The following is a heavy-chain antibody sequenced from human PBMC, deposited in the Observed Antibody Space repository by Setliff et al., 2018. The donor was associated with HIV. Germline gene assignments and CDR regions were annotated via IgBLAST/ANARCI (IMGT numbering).Heavy chain of an antibody. V-gene: IGHV3-30*04. D-gene: IGHD2-15*01. CDR2: ISYDASNK. CDR3: ARIDLGGFDI. Sequence: GGSLRLSCAASGFTFSSYAMHWVRQAPGKGLEWVAVISYDASNKYYADSVKGRFSISRDNSKNTLFLQMNSLRAEDTAVYYCARIDLGGFDIWGQGTMVTVSS. J-gene: IGHJ3*02. CDR1: GFTFSSYA.